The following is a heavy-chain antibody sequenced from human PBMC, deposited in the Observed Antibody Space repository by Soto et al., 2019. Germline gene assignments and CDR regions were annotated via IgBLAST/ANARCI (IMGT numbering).Heavy chain of an antibody. Sequence: SETLSLTCTVSGGSISSSSYYWGWIRQPPGKGLEWIGSIYYSGSTYYNPSLKSRVTISVDTSKNQFSLKLSSVTAADTAVYYCATLRVDNTRDTDYWGQGTLVTVSS. J-gene: IGHJ4*02. V-gene: IGHV4-39*01. CDR2: IYYSGST. CDR1: GGSISSSSYY. D-gene: IGHD1-1*01. CDR3: ATLRVDNTRDTDY.